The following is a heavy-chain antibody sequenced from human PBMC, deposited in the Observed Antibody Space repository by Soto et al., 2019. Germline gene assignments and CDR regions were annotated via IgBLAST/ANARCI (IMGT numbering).Heavy chain of an antibody. V-gene: IGHV3-23*01. CDR3: AKSRSARPEYFDY. D-gene: IGHD1-1*01. Sequence: PTGSLRLSCSASGFPFSSYAMSWVRPAPGKGLEWVSAISGSGGSTYYADSVKGRFTISSDNSKNTLSLQMNSLRAEDTAVYYCAKSRSARPEYFDYWGQGTLVTVSA. CDR2: ISGSGGST. CDR1: GFPFSSYA. J-gene: IGHJ4*02.